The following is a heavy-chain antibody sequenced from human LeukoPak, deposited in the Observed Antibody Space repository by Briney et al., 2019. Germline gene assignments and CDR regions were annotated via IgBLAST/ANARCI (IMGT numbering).Heavy chain of an antibody. D-gene: IGHD3-22*01. CDR1: GGSISSGDYY. V-gene: IGHV4-30-4*01. CDR2: IYYSGST. Sequence: PSQTLSLTCTVSGGSISSGDYYWSWIRQPPGTGLEWIGYIYYSGSTYYNPSLKSRVTISVDTSKNQFSLKLSSVTAADTAVYYCARVGYYDSSGYYNWFDPWGQGTLVTVSS. CDR3: ARVGYYDSSGYYNWFDP. J-gene: IGHJ5*02.